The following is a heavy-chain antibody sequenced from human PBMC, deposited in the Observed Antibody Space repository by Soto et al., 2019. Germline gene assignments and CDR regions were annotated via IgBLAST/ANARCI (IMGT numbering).Heavy chain of an antibody. J-gene: IGHJ6*02. Sequence: PSQTLSLTCAISGDSVSSNSAAWNWSRQSPSRGLEWLGRTYYRSKWYNDYAVSVKSRITINPDTSKNQLSLQLNSVTPEDTAVYYCARGRGLGALYYYGMDVWGQGTTVTVSS. CDR2: TYYRSKWYN. D-gene: IGHD1-26*01. CDR1: GDSVSSNSAA. V-gene: IGHV6-1*01. CDR3: ARGRGLGALYYYGMDV.